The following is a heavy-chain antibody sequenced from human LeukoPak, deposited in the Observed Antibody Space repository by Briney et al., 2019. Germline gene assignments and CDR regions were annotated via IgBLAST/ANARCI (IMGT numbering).Heavy chain of an antibody. CDR3: ARRGGSGYCSGGSCIDY. D-gene: IGHD2-15*01. J-gene: IGHJ4*02. CDR1: GGSISGYY. CDR2: IYYSGST. V-gene: IGHV4-59*01. Sequence: SETPSLTCAVSGGSISGYYWSWIRQPPGKGLEWIGYIYYSGSTNYNPSLKSRVTISVDTSKNQFSLKLSSVTAADTAVYYCARRGGSGYCSGGSCIDYWGQGTLVTVSS.